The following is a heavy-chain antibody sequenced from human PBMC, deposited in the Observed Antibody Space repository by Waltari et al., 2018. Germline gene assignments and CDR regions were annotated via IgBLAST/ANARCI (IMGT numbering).Heavy chain of an antibody. CDR1: GGSFTGCVYY. Sequence: QVQLPESGPGLVKPSEPLSLTCRVPGGSFTGCVYYWGWIRRPPGKGLEYIGSIYYDGTAFYNPPLKTPVTTSVDTSYNQFSLKMKSVTAADTAMYFCVRDRGLRTFFDHWGQGTLVTVSS. CDR3: VRDRGLRTFFDH. D-gene: IGHD4-17*01. J-gene: IGHJ4*02. V-gene: IGHV4-39*07. CDR2: IYYDGTA.